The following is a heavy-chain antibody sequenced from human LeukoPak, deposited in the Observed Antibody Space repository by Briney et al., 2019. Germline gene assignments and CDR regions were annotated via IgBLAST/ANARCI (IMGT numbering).Heavy chain of an antibody. V-gene: IGHV3-48*01. CDR2: ISSSSSTI. CDR1: GFTFSSYS. J-gene: IGHJ4*02. Sequence: PGGSLRLSCAASGFTFSSYSMNWVRQAPGKGLEWVSYISSSSSTIYYADSVKGRFTISRDNSKNTLYLQMNSLRAEDTAVYYCAKGVDYDILTGYHDFDYWGQGTLVTVSS. D-gene: IGHD3-9*01. CDR3: AKGVDYDILTGYHDFDY.